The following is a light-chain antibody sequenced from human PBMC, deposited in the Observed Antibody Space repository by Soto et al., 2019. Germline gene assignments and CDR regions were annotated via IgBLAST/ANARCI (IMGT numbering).Light chain of an antibody. J-gene: IGKJ5*01. V-gene: IGKV3-15*01. CDR3: QQYNNWPPIT. CDR1: QSVSSN. CDR2: GAS. Sequence: EIVMTQSPATLSVSPGERATLSCRASQSVSSNLAWYQQKPGQAPRLLIYGASTRATGIPARFSGSGSGTEFPLTISRLQSEDLAVYYCQQYNNWPPITFGQGTRLEIK.